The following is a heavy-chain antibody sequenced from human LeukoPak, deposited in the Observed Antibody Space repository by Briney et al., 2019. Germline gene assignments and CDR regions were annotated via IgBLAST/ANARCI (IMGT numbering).Heavy chain of an antibody. CDR3: ARMYYGDYFPYDY. Sequence: EASVKVSCKASGYTFTGYYMHWVRQAPGQGLERVGWINPNSGGTNYAQKFQGRVTMTRDTSISTAYMELSRLRSDDTAVYYCARMYYGDYFPYDYWGQGTLVTVSS. CDR1: GYTFTGYY. CDR2: INPNSGGT. V-gene: IGHV1-2*02. D-gene: IGHD4-17*01. J-gene: IGHJ4*02.